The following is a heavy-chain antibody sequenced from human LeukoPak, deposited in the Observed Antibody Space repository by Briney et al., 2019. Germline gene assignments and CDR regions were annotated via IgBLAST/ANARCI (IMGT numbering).Heavy chain of an antibody. V-gene: IGHV1-24*01. CDR2: FDPEDGET. J-gene: IGHJ3*02. CDR3: ATVYCSGGSCLVDAFDI. CDR1: GYTLTELS. Sequence: GASVKVSCKVSGYTLTELSMHWVRQAPGKGLEWMGGFDPEDGETIYAQKFQGRVTMTEDTSTDTAYMELSSLRSEDTAVYYCATVYCSGGSCLVDAFDIWGQGTMVTVSS. D-gene: IGHD2-15*01.